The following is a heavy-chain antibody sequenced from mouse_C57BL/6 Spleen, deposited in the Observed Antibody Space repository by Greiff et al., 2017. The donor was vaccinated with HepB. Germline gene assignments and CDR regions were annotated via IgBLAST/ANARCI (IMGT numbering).Heavy chain of an antibody. CDR2: IWRGGST. V-gene: IGHV2-5*01. Sequence: VQLQQSGPGLVQPSQSLSITCTVSGFSLTSYGVHWVRQSPGKGLEWLGVIWRGGSTDYNAAFMSRLSITKDNSKSQVFFKMNSLQADDTAIYYCAKELSSLYYYAMDYWGQGTSVTVSS. CDR1: GFSLTSYG. CDR3: AKELSSLYYYAMDY. J-gene: IGHJ4*01. D-gene: IGHD1-1*02.